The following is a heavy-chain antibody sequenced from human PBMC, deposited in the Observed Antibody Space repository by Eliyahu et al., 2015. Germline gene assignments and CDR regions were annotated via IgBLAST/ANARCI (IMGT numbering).Heavy chain of an antibody. CDR1: XXXFSDSC. CDR3: ARDHDYSGNYLED. Sequence: QVRLVESGGGVVQPGRSLXLXCXXXXXXFSDSCTHRGRQGPGKGPGGVAIIWYDGSNQYYADSVKGRFTISRDNSKNTVSLQMNSLRGEDTAIYYCARDHDYSGNYLEDWGQGTLVAVSS. D-gene: IGHD4-23*01. V-gene: IGHV3-33*08. J-gene: IGHJ4*02. CDR2: IWYDGSNQ.